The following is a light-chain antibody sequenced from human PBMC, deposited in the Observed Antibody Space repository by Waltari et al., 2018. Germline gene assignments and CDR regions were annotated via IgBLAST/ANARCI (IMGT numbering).Light chain of an antibody. V-gene: IGKV3-20*01. CDR1: QSVARA. J-gene: IGKJ1*01. CDR3: QNYVRLPAT. Sequence: CRASQSVARALAWYQQKPGQPPRLLIYNTYTRATCVPDRFSGGGSGTDFSLTISRLEPEDFAVYYCQNYVRLPATFGQGTKVEIK. CDR2: NTY.